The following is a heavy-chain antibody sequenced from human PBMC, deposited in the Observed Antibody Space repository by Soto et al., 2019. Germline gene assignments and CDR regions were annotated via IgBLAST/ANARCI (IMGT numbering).Heavy chain of an antibody. J-gene: IGHJ4*02. CDR1: GDSISSGDYY. D-gene: IGHD5-12*01. Sequence: SETLSLTCTVSGDSISSGDYYWCWIRQHPGRGLEWIGYISYSGSTYYNPSLKSRVTISLDTSKSQFSLRLSSVTAADTAVYFCARLDGYDNYFDYWGQGALVTVSS. CDR2: ISYSGST. V-gene: IGHV4-30-4*08. CDR3: ARLDGYDNYFDY.